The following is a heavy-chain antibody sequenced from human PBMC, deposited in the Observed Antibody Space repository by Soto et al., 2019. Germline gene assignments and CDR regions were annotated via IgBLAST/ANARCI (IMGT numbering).Heavy chain of an antibody. CDR2: VFYTGFT. V-gene: IGHV4-39*02. J-gene: IGHJ4*02. CDR3: ARDPLSHGDHFYLDY. D-gene: IGHD4-17*01. Sequence: TSETLSLTCAVSGGSISGSYYYWGWLRQSPGKGPEWIGSVFYTGFTSYNPSLESRVSVSVDTSKNQFSLKVSGVSAADTAVYYCARDPLSHGDHFYLDYWGQGALVTVSS. CDR1: GGSISGSYYY.